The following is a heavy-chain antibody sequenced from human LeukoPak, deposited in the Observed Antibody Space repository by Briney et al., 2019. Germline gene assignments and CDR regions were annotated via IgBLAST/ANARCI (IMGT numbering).Heavy chain of an antibody. CDR2: ISSSGSTI. Sequence: GGSLRLSCAASGFTFSDYYMSWIRQAPGKGLEWVSYISSSGSTIYYADSVKGRFTISRDNAKNSLYLQMNSLRAEDTAVYYCAREGTYYYGSGSYWSPNYYYYYMDVWGKGTTVTVSS. J-gene: IGHJ6*03. D-gene: IGHD3-10*01. CDR3: AREGTYYYGSGSYWSPNYYYYYMDV. V-gene: IGHV3-11*04. CDR1: GFTFSDYY.